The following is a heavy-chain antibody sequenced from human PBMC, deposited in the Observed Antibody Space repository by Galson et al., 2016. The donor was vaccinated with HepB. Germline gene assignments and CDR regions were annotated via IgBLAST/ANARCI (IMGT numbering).Heavy chain of an antibody. Sequence: SLRLSCAASGFTFSRYSMNWVRQAPGKGLEWVSYISSSSSTIYYADSVKGRFTISRDNAKNSLYLQVNSLRAEDTAVYYCARGATSVLQPGYGMDVWGKGTTVTVSS. V-gene: IGHV3-48*01. J-gene: IGHJ6*04. D-gene: IGHD2-15*01. CDR1: GFTFSRYS. CDR2: ISSSSSTI. CDR3: ARGATSVLQPGYGMDV.